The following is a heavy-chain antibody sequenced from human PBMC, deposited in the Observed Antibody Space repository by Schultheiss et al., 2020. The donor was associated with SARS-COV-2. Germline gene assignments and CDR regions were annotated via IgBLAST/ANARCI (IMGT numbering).Heavy chain of an antibody. Sequence: GGSLRLSCAASGFTFSSYSMNWVRQAPGKGLEWVSYISSSSSTIYYADSVKGRFTISRDNAKNSLYLQMNSLRAEDTAVYYCAREIIVVGSDAFDIWGQGTMVTVSS. CDR3: AREIIVVGSDAFDI. V-gene: IGHV3-48*01. CDR1: GFTFSSYS. D-gene: IGHD2-2*01. CDR2: ISSSSSTI. J-gene: IGHJ3*02.